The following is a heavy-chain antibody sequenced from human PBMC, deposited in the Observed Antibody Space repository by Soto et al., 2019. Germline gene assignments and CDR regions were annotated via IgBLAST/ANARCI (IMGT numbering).Heavy chain of an antibody. CDR1: GYTFTSYY. D-gene: IGHD3-10*01. CDR3: ARDGLALWFGELLYRSPPDYCYYGMDV. Sequence: ASVKVSCKASGYTFTSYYMHWVRQAPGQGLEWMGIINPSGGSTSYAQKFQGRVTMTRDTSTSTVYMELSSLRSEDTAVYYCARDGLALWFGELLYRSPPDYCYYGMDVWGQGTTVTVSS. J-gene: IGHJ6*02. CDR2: INPSGGST. V-gene: IGHV1-46*01.